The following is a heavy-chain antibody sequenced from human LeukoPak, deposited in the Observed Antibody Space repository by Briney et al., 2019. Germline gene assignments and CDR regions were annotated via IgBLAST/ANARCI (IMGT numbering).Heavy chain of an antibody. V-gene: IGHV3-30-3*01. CDR3: ARDDGSGWSNDAFDI. Sequence: GGSLRLSCAASGFTFSSYAMHWVRQAPGKGLEWVAVISYDGSNKYYADSVKGRFTISRDNSKNTLYLQMNSLRAEDTAVYYCARDDGSGWSNDAFDIWGQGTMVTVSS. CDR2: ISYDGSNK. CDR1: GFTFSSYA. J-gene: IGHJ3*02. D-gene: IGHD6-19*01.